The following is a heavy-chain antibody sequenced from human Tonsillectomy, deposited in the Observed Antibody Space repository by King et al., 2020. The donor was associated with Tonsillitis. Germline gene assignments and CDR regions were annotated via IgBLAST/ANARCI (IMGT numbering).Heavy chain of an antibody. Sequence: VQLVESGGGLVQPGGSLRLSCAASGFTVSDDYMDWVRQAPGKGLEGVGRIRNKANSYTTEYAASVKGRFTISRDDSKKSLNLQMNSLKTEDTAVYYCASGGVGATEYWGQGTLVTVSS. V-gene: IGHV3-72*01. CDR1: GFTVSDDY. J-gene: IGHJ4*02. D-gene: IGHD1-26*01. CDR3: ASGGVGATEY. CDR2: IRNKANSYTT.